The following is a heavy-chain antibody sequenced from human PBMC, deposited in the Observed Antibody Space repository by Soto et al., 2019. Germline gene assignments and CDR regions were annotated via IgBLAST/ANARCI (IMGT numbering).Heavy chain of an antibody. D-gene: IGHD3-16*01. J-gene: IGHJ4*02. V-gene: IGHV3-53*01. CDR1: GFTVSNKH. CDR2: VHGGGST. CDR3: AGRLTTAASLDY. Sequence: GGSLRLSCAASGFTVSNKHMTWVRQAAGKGLELVSFVHGGGSTSYADSVKGRFTISRDNSKNTLYLQMDSLRAEDTAIYYCAGRLTTAASLDYWGRGTLVTVSS.